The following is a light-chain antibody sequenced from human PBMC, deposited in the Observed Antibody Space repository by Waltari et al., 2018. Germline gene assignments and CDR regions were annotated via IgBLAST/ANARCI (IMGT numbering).Light chain of an antibody. J-gene: IGLJ2*01. Sequence: QSALTQPASVSGSPGQSIPISCTGSSTDIGCYDYFPWYRQDQGKAPKLIIHHVNTRPSVVSDRFSGSKAGNTASLTISGLQAEDEAHYFCNSYTSRSTMIFGGGTTLTV. V-gene: IGLV2-14*01. CDR2: HVN. CDR3: NSYTSRSTMI. CDR1: STDIGCYDY.